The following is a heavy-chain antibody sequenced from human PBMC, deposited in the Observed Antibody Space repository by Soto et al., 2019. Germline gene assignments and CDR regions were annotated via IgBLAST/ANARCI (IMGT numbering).Heavy chain of an antibody. V-gene: IGHV1-46*01. D-gene: IGHD2-21*02. CDR1: GDTFSDYY. J-gene: IGHJ4*02. Sequence: QVHLMQSGAEVKKPGASVKVSCKASGDTFSDYYIHWVRQAPGQGLEWMGTVNPSGGHTTYSQHFLGRGTMTRDTSTSTLHMELTSLTSEDTAVYYCARGGHVVVVTAALDYWGQGTLVTVSS. CDR3: ARGGHVVVVTAALDY. CDR2: VNPSGGHT.